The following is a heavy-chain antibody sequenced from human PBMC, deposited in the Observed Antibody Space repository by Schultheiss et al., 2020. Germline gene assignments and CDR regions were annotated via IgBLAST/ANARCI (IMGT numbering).Heavy chain of an antibody. V-gene: IGHV1-2*02. D-gene: IGHD3-22*01. J-gene: IGHJ4*02. CDR3: ARGFYYYDSSGYYTFDY. Sequence: ASVKVSCKASGYTFTGYYMHWVRQAPGKGLEWMGWINPNSGGTKYAQNFQGRVTMTRDTSITTAYMELSRLTSDDTAVYYCARGFYYYDSSGYYTFDYWGQGALVTVSS. CDR1: GYTFTGYY. CDR2: INPNSGGT.